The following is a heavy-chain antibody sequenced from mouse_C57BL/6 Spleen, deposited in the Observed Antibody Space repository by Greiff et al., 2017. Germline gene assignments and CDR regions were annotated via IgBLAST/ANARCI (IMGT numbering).Heavy chain of an antibody. V-gene: IGHV1-61*01. Sequence: VQLQQPGAELVRPGSSVKLSCKASGYTFTSYWMDWVKQRPGQGLEWIGNIYPSDSETNYNQKFKDKATLTVDKSSSTAYMQLSSLTSEDSAVYYCASNYGAMDYWGQGTSVTVSS. CDR3: ASNYGAMDY. J-gene: IGHJ4*01. D-gene: IGHD1-1*01. CDR2: IYPSDSET. CDR1: GYTFTSYW.